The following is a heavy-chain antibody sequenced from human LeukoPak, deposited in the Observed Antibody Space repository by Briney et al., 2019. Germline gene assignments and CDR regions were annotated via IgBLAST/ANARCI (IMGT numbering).Heavy chain of an antibody. CDR3: ARDDTYYDILTGKRGFDH. Sequence: GASVKVSCKASGYTFTGYYMHWVRQAPGQGLEWMGWINPNSGGTKYAQKFQGRVTMTRDASISTAYMELSSLRSDDTAVYYCARDDTYYDILTGKRGFDHWGQGTLVTVSS. V-gene: IGHV1-2*02. CDR1: GYTFTGYY. D-gene: IGHD3-9*01. CDR2: INPNSGGT. J-gene: IGHJ5*02.